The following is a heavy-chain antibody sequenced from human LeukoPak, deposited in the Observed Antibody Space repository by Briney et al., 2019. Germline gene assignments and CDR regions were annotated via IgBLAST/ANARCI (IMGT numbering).Heavy chain of an antibody. CDR3: ARGSGPAAIRRAYYYYGMDV. D-gene: IGHD2-2*02. CDR1: GGTFISYA. V-gene: IGHV1-69*13. CDR2: IIPIFGTA. J-gene: IGHJ6*02. Sequence: SVKVSSKASGGTFISYAISWVRQAPGQGLEWMGGIIPIFGTANYAQKFQGRVTITADESTSTAYMELSSLRSEDTAVYYCARGSGPAAIRRAYYYYGMDVWGQGTTVTVSS.